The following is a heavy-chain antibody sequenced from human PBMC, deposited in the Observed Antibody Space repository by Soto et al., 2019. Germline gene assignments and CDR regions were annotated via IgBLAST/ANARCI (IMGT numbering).Heavy chain of an antibody. CDR2: IRGSGGSV. Sequence: GGSLRLSCAASGFTFSSDAMSWVRQAPGEGLEWVSGIRGSGGSVYYADSAKGRVTISRDNAENSMYLQMNSLRAENKALYYCAREVHSYSYGPGAFDIWGQGTMVTVSS. J-gene: IGHJ3*02. CDR3: AREVHSYSYGPGAFDI. V-gene: IGHV3-23*01. D-gene: IGHD5-18*01. CDR1: GFTFSSDA.